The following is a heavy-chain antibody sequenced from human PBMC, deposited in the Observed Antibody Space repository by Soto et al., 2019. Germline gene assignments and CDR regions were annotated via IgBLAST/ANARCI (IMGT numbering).Heavy chain of an antibody. J-gene: IGHJ4*02. V-gene: IGHV4-59*01. Sequence: ETLSLTCTVSGGSISSYYWSWIRQPPGKGLEWIGYIYYSGSTNYNPSLKSRVTISVDTSKSQFYLKLRSVTAADTAVYYCARGMAEEQIFYYFDYWGQGALVTVSS. CDR1: GGSISSYY. CDR2: IYYSGST. D-gene: IGHD3-3*01. CDR3: ARGMAEEQIFYYFDY.